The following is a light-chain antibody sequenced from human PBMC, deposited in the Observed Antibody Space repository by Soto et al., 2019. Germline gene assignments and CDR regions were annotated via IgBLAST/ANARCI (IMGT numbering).Light chain of an antibody. CDR3: QQYNNWPPGT. V-gene: IGKV3-15*01. J-gene: IGKJ1*01. Sequence: EIVMTQSPANLAVSPGEKAHLPCRASPDVSSNLAWYQQKPGQAPRLLIYGASTRATGIPARFSGSGSGTEFTLTISSLQSEDFAVYYCQQYNNWPPGTFGQGTKVEIK. CDR1: PDVSSN. CDR2: GAS.